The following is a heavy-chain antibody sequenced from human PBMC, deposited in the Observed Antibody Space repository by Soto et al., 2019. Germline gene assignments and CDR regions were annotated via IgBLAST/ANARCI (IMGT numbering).Heavy chain of an antibody. Sequence: QVQLVQSGAEVKKPGSSVKVSCKASGGTFSSYAISWVRQAPGQGLEWMGGIIPIFGTANYAQKFQGRVTTTAEQSTSTAYVELSSLRSEDTAVYYCGRVDCTKGVSYRGGGYFDYWGQGTLVTVSS. J-gene: IGHJ4*02. V-gene: IGHV1-69*01. CDR1: GGTFSSYA. CDR3: GRVDCTKGVSYRGGGYFDY. D-gene: IGHD2-8*01. CDR2: IIPIFGTA.